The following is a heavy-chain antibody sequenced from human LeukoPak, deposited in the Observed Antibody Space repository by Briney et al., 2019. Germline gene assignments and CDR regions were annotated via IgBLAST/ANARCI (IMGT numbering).Heavy chain of an antibody. J-gene: IGHJ4*02. Sequence: PGGSLRLSCAASGFTFSSYWMYWVRQTPGKGLVWVSRINTDGSSTSYADSVKGRFTISRDNSKNTLYLQMNSLRAEDTAVYYCAKSIDSSGWFEFDYWGQGTLVTVSS. CDR3: AKSIDSSGWFEFDY. CDR2: INTDGSST. D-gene: IGHD6-19*01. V-gene: IGHV3-74*01. CDR1: GFTFSSYW.